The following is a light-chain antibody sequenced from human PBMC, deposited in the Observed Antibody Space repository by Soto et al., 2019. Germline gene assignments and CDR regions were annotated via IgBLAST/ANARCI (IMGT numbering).Light chain of an antibody. V-gene: IGKV1-39*01. Sequence: DIQMTQSPSSLSASVGDRVTITCRASQSIRNFLNWYQQKPGKAPKLLIYAASSLQSGVPSRFSGSGSGTDFTLTISSLQPEDFATYYCQQSCSTPHTFGQGTNLEIK. CDR3: QQSCSTPHT. J-gene: IGKJ2*01. CDR1: QSIRNF. CDR2: AAS.